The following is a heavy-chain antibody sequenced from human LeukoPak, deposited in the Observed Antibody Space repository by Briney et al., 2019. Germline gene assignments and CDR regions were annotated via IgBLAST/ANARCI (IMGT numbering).Heavy chain of an antibody. D-gene: IGHD1-26*01. V-gene: IGHV3-9*01. CDR2: INWNGNNI. CDR3: AKDRGLGPYYFDD. J-gene: IGHJ4*02. Sequence: PGGSLRPSCAASGFTFDDYAMHWVRQAPGKGLEWVSGINWNGNNIGYVDSVKGRFTISRDNAKNSLYLQMNSVRPEDTAFYYCAKDRGLGPYYFDDWGQGTLVTVSS. CDR1: GFTFDDYA.